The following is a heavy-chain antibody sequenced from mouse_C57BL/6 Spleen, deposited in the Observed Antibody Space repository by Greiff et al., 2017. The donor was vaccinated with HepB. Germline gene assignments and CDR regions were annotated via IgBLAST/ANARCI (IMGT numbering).Heavy chain of an antibody. CDR2: IYPYNGVS. D-gene: IGHD2-3*01. V-gene: IGHV1-31*01. CDR3: ARGDGYYGYAMDY. J-gene: IGHJ4*01. Sequence: VTLKESGPELVKPGASVKISCKASGYSFTGYYMHWVKQSHGNILDWIGYIYPYNGVSSYNQKFKGKATLTVDKSSSTAYMELRSLTSEDSAVYYCARGDGYYGYAMDYWGQGTSVTVSS. CDR1: GYSFTGYY.